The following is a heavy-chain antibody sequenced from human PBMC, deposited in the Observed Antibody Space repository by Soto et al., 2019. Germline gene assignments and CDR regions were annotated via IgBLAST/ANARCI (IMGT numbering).Heavy chain of an antibody. V-gene: IGHV4-59*01. CDR3: ARTLFGWGLWFDP. CDR2: IYYSGST. J-gene: IGHJ5*02. Sequence: QVQLQESGPGLVKPSETLSLTCTVSGGSISSYYWSWIRQPPGKGLEWIGYIYYSGSTNYNPSLTCRVTISVDTSKNQFSLKLSSVTAADTAVYYCARTLFGWGLWFDPWGQGTLVTVSS. D-gene: IGHD3-10*02. CDR1: GGSISSYY.